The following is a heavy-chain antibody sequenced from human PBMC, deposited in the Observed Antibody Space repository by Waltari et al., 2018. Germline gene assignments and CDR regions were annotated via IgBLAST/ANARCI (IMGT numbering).Heavy chain of an antibody. CDR1: GFTFSNSA. Sequence: QMQLVQSGPEVKKSGTSVMVSCKASGFTFSNSAVQWVRQGRGQRLEWIGWIVVGSGNTNYAQKFQERVTLTRDMSTTTAYLELSSLRSEDMAVYYCAAGTYNKVNYWGQGTLVTVSS. D-gene: IGHD1-1*01. J-gene: IGHJ4*02. CDR2: IVVGSGNT. CDR3: AAGTYNKVNY. V-gene: IGHV1-58*01.